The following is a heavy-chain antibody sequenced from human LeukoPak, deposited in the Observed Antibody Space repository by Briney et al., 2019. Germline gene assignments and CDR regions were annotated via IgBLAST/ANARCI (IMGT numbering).Heavy chain of an antibody. CDR2: IRYGGSNK. CDR1: GFTFSSYG. Sequence: GGSLRLSCAASGFTFSSYGMHWVRQAPGKGLEWVAFIRYGGSNKYYADSVKGRFTISRDNSKNTLYLQMNSLRAEDTAVYYCAKDYCSSTSCYSGWFDPWGQGTLVTVSS. CDR3: AKDYCSSTSCYSGWFDP. V-gene: IGHV3-30*02. J-gene: IGHJ5*02. D-gene: IGHD2-2*01.